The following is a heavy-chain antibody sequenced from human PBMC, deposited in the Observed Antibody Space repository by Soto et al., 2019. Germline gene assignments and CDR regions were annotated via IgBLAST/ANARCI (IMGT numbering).Heavy chain of an antibody. V-gene: IGHV1-69*12. Sequence: QVQLVQSGAEVKKPGSSVKVSCKASGGTFSSYAISWVRQAPGQGLEWMGGIIPIFGTANYAQKFQGRVXIXAXXSTSTAYMELSSLRSEDTAVYYCATITMVRGVPDYWGQGTLVTVSS. D-gene: IGHD3-10*01. J-gene: IGHJ4*02. CDR3: ATITMVRGVPDY. CDR2: IIPIFGTA. CDR1: GGTFSSYA.